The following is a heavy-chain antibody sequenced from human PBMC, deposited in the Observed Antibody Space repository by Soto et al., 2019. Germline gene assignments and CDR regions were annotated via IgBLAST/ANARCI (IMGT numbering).Heavy chain of an antibody. CDR3: ARQKYQLLPFDY. J-gene: IGHJ4*02. V-gene: IGHV5-10-1*01. CDR1: GYSYTRYW. CDR2: IDPSDSYT. Sequence: GASLKICWKGSGYSYTRYWASSVHQMPGKGLEWMGRIDPSDSYTNYSPSFQGHVTISADKSISTAYLQWSSLKASDTAMYYCARQKYQLLPFDYWGQGTLVTVSS. D-gene: IGHD2-2*01.